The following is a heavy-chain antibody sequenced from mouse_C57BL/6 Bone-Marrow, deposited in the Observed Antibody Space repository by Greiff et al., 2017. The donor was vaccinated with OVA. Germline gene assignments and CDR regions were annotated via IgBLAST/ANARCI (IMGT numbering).Heavy chain of an antibody. CDR2: IYPRSGNT. CDR1: GYTFTSYG. D-gene: IGHD1-1*01. J-gene: IGHJ3*01. V-gene: IGHV1-81*01. CDR3: ARTLRSLFAY. Sequence: LQESGAELARPGASVKLSCKASGYTFTSYGISWVKQRTGQGLEWIGEIYPRSGNTYYNEKFKGKATLTADKSSSTAYMELRSLTSEDSAVYFCARTLRSLFAYWGQGTLVTVSA.